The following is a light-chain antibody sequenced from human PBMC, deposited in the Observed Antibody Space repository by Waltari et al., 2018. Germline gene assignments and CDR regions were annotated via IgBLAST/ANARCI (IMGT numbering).Light chain of an antibody. V-gene: IGKV3-20*01. J-gene: IGKJ4*01. CDR3: QQYGRSPLT. CDR2: GAS. Sequence: EIVLSLSPGTLSLSSGARATLSCSYSQRLSSNFLAWYQQKPGQAPRLLIYGASSRATGIPDKFSGSGSGTDFTLTINRLEPEDVAVYYCQQYGRSPLTFGGGTKVEIK. CDR1: QRLSSNF.